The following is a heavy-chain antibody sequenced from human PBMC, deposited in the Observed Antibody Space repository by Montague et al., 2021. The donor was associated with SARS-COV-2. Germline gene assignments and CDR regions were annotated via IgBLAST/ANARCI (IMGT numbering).Heavy chain of an antibody. CDR1: GDSINSTRYY. CDR3: ARSPYYDFWSGLYLNWFDP. Sequence: SETLSLTCTVSGDSINSTRYYWGWIRQPPGKGLEWIGSIYYSGSTYYNPSLKSRVTISVDTSKDQFSQKLSSVTAADTAVYYCARSPYYDFWSGLYLNWFDPWGQGTLVTASS. D-gene: IGHD3-3*01. J-gene: IGHJ5*02. CDR2: IYYSGST. V-gene: IGHV4-39*01.